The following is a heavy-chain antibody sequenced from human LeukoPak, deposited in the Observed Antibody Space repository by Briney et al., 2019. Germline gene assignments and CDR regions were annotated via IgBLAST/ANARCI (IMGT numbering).Heavy chain of an antibody. D-gene: IGHD3-10*01. CDR3: ARVLYGSGTYYFDY. Sequence: SETLSLTCTVSGGYVSSGSNYWSWIRQPPGKGLEWIGYIHYSGSTSHNPALKSRVTISVDTSKNQFSLKLSSVTAADTAVYYCARVLYGSGTYYFDYWGQGTLVTVSS. J-gene: IGHJ4*02. CDR2: IHYSGST. V-gene: IGHV4-61*01. CDR1: GGYVSSGSNY.